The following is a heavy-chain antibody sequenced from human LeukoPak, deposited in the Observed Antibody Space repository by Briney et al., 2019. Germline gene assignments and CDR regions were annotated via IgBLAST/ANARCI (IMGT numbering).Heavy chain of an antibody. Sequence: SETLSLSCSVSGGSISNYYWSWIRQPPGKGLEWIGYIFSRGSSNYSPSLKSRVTISVDTSKNQFSLKLSSVTAADTAVYYCARDSDSSGYYDLDYWGQGTLVPVSS. CDR3: ARDSDSSGYYDLDY. J-gene: IGHJ4*02. CDR1: GGSISNYY. D-gene: IGHD3-22*01. CDR2: IFSRGSS. V-gene: IGHV4-59*01.